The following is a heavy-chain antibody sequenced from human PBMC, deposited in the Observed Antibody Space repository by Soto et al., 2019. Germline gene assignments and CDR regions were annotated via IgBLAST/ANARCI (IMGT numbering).Heavy chain of an antibody. CDR1: GFTFNTYN. J-gene: IGHJ4*02. Sequence: GGSLRLSCTASGFTFNTYNMNWVRQAPGKGLEWVSYISSSSYTIKYADSVEGRFTVSRDNGKKSLYLQMNSLRDKDTAVYFCAREISLSAGSYFDYWGQGTLVTVSS. V-gene: IGHV3-48*02. D-gene: IGHD3-10*01. CDR3: AREISLSAGSYFDY. CDR2: ISSSSYTI.